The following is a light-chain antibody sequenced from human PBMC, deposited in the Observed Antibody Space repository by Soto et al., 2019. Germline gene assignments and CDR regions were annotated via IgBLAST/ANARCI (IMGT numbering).Light chain of an antibody. V-gene: IGLV2-14*01. Sequence: QSALTQPASVSGSPGQSITISCTGTSSDIGGYIYVSWYQQHPGKAPKLMIYEVNNRPSGVSNRFSGSKSGNTASLTISGLQAEDEADYYCSSYTSSTTHLFGGGTKLTVL. CDR1: SSDIGGYIY. J-gene: IGLJ2*01. CDR3: SSYTSSTTHL. CDR2: EVN.